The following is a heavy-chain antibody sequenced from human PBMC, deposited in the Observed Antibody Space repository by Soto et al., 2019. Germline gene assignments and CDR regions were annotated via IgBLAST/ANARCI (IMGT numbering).Heavy chain of an antibody. CDR1: GFSFSSYA. CDR2: TTDDGGRT. J-gene: IGHJ4*02. V-gene: IGHV3-23*01. CDR3: VRGGGFGTGAYYNVAY. D-gene: IGHD3-10*01. Sequence: EVQLLESGGGLVEPGGSLRLSCTASGFSFSSYAMTWVRQAPGKGLEWVSSTTDDGGRTFYSDSVKGRFTISRDNSSTRLYLQMSSVGAEDAALYFGVRGGGFGTGAYYNVAYWGQGTLVTVSS.